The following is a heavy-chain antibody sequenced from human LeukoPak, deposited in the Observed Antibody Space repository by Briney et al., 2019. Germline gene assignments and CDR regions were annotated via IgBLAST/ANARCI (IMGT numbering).Heavy chain of an antibody. D-gene: IGHD2-8*01. CDR3: AKVERVYAMLVV. CDR1: GFTFSRYW. V-gene: IGHV3-7*03. Sequence: GGSLRLSCAASGFTFSRYWMSWVRQAPGKGLEWVANIKQDGSEKYYVGPVEGRFTISRDNAKNSLYLQMNSLRAEDTAVYYCAKVERVYAMLVVWGQGTLVTVSS. CDR2: IKQDGSEK. J-gene: IGHJ4*02.